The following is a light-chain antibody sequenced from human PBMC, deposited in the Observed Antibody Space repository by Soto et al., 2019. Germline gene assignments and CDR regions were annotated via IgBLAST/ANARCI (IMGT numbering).Light chain of an antibody. V-gene: IGKV1-9*01. J-gene: IGKJ4*01. CDR2: TAS. Sequence: DIQLTQSPSFLSASVGDRVTITCRASQGITNSLDWYQQKPGKAPNLLIYTASTLQGGVPSTFSGSGSGTDFTLTISSLQPEDFATYYCQQLTSNPLTFGGGTKVEIK. CDR1: QGITNS. CDR3: QQLTSNPLT.